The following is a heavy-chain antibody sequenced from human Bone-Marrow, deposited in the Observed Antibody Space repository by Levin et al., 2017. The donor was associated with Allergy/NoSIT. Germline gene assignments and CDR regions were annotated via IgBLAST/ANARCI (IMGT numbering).Heavy chain of an antibody. Sequence: GGSLRLSCEASGFIFSDYAMHWVRQAPGKGLEWVAAVYYDGSNQYYPDSVKGRFTISRDNSKNMIYLHMNSLRVDDTAVYYCARDPSSKTDFWSGYYTGIYYYYMDVWGKGTTVTVSS. J-gene: IGHJ6*03. CDR3: ARDPSSKTDFWSGYYTGIYYYYMDV. CDR1: GFIFSDYA. D-gene: IGHD3-3*01. CDR2: VYYDGSNQ. V-gene: IGHV3-33*01.